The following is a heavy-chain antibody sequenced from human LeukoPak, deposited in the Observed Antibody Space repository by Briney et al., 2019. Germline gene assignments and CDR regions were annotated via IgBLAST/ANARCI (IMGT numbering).Heavy chain of an antibody. V-gene: IGHV3-21*01. CDR3: ASLNYYGSGSYQRFLDV. J-gene: IGHJ6*04. D-gene: IGHD3-10*01. CDR2: ISSSSSYI. CDR1: GFTFSSYS. Sequence: KAGGSLRLSCAASGFTFSSYSMNWVRQAPGKGLEWVSSISSSSSYIYYADSVKGRFTISRDNAKNSLYLQMNSLRAEDTAVYYCASLNYYGSGSYQRFLDVWGKGTTVTISS.